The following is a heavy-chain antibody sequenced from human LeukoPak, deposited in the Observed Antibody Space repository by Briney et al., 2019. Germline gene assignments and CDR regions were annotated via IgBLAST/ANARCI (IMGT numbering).Heavy chain of an antibody. J-gene: IGHJ4*02. V-gene: IGHV3-23*01. CDR2: IFGSGAPT. D-gene: IGHD2/OR15-2a*01. Sequence: GGSLRLSCAASGFTLRYYAMSWVRQAPGKWLEWVSDIFGSGAPTNYADSVKGRFTISRDNSKNSVSLQMNSLRPEDKARYNWAEEDSRNMVTFFDYWGQGTLVTVS. CDR3: AEEDSRNMVTFFDY. CDR1: GFTLRYYA.